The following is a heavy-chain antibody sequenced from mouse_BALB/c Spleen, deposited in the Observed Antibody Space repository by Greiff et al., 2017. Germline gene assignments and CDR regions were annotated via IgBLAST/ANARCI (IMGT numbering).Heavy chain of an antibody. CDR2: IDPANGNT. CDR3: ARSYGNYGYAMDY. CDR1: GFNFKDTY. Sequence: VHVKQSGAELVKPGASVKLSCTASGFNFKDTYMHWVKQRPEQGLEWIGRIDPANGNTKYDPKFQGKATITADTSSNTAYLQLSSLTSEDTAVYYCARSYGNYGYAMDYWGQGTSVTVSS. J-gene: IGHJ4*01. V-gene: IGHV14-3*02. D-gene: IGHD2-1*01.